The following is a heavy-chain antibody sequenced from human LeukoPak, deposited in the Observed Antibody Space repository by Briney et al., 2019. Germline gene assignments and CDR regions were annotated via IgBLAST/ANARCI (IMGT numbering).Heavy chain of an antibody. J-gene: IGHJ4*02. CDR3: ARNTMVRGVITSFDY. D-gene: IGHD3-10*01. Sequence: GESPKISCKGSGYSFTSYWIGWVRQMPGKGLEWMGIIYPGDSDTRYSPSFQGQVTISADKSISTAYLQWSSLKASDTAMYYCARNTMVRGVITSFDYWGQGTLVTVSS. CDR2: IYPGDSDT. V-gene: IGHV5-51*01. CDR1: GYSFTSYW.